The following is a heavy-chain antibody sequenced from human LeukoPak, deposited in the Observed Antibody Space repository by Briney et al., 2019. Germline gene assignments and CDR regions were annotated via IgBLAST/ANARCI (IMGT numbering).Heavy chain of an antibody. CDR1: GGSISSYY. CDR3: ARFTPMVRGVNSYYFDY. J-gene: IGHJ4*02. V-gene: IGHV4-59*08. D-gene: IGHD3-10*01. CDR2: IYYSGST. Sequence: PSETLSLTCTVSGGSISSYYWSWIRQPPGKGLEWIGYIYYSGSTNYNPSLKSRVTISVDTSNNQFSLKLSSVTAADTAVYYCARFTPMVRGVNSYYFDYWGQGTLVTVSS.